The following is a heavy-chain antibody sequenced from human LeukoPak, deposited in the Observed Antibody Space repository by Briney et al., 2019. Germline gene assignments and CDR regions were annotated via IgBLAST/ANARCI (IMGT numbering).Heavy chain of an antibody. V-gene: IGHV3-53*01. J-gene: IGHJ4*02. D-gene: IGHD1-14*01. CDR2: IYSGGST. CDR1: GFTFSSYA. Sequence: PGGSLRLSCAASGFTFSSYAMSWVRQAPGKGLEWVSVIYSGGSTYYADSVKGRFTISRDNSKNTLYLQMNSLRAEDTAVYYCASISDFDYWGQGTLVTVSS. CDR3: ASISDFDY.